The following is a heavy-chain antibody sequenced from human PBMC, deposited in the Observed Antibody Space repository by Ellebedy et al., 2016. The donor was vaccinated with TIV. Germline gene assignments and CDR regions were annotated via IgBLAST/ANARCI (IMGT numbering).Heavy chain of an antibody. CDR1: GFTFTIYA. V-gene: IGHV3-23*01. J-gene: IGHJ4*02. CDR2: ISGSGDST. D-gene: IGHD4-17*01. Sequence: PGGSLRLSCAASGFTFTIYAMSWVRQAPGKGLEWVSLISGSGDSTYFADSVKGRFTISRDNSKNTRYLQMNSLRAEATAVYYCVREAWNGDYYLDYWGQGTLVTVSS. CDR3: VREAWNGDYYLDY.